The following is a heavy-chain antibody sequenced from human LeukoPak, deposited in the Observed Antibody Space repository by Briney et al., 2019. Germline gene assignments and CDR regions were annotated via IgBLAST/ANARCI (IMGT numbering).Heavy chain of an antibody. CDR1: GFAFSNYW. J-gene: IGHJ4*02. Sequence: AGGSLTLSCAASGFAFSNYWMSWVRQAPGKGLEGVANLDQNGSEKNYVDSVKGRFTISRDNAQDSLYLQMNSLRAEDTAVYYCARDRGYSNFDYWGQGTLLTVSS. CDR3: ARDRGYSNFDY. V-gene: IGHV3-7*01. D-gene: IGHD4-11*01. CDR2: LDQNGSEK.